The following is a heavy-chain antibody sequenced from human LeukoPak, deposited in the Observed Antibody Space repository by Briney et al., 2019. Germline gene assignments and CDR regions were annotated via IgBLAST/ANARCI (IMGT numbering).Heavy chain of an antibody. V-gene: IGHV1-46*01. CDR3: ARFAVHRRIAVTGQFGLDY. CDR2: INPSGGTT. Sequence: ASVKVSCKASGYTFTSYYMHWVRQAPGQGLEWMGIINPSGGTTNYAQKFQGRVTMTRDTSTSTVYMELRSLRSEDTAVYYCARFAVHRRIAVTGQFGLDYWGRGTLVTVSS. CDR1: GYTFTSYY. J-gene: IGHJ4*02. D-gene: IGHD6-19*01.